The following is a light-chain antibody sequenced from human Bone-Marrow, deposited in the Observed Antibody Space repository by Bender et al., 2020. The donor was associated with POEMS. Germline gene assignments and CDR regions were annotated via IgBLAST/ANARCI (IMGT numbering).Light chain of an antibody. CDR2: AVT. J-gene: IGLJ1*01. V-gene: IGLV2-23*02. CDR1: SSDVGSHNL. CDR3: CSYADSSTLV. Sequence: LTQPRSVSGSPGQSITISCTGTSSDVGSHNLVFWYQQHPGKAPKLMIYAVTKRPSGVSTRFSGSKSGNTASLTISGLQAEDEADYYCCSYADSSTLVLGTGTKVTVL.